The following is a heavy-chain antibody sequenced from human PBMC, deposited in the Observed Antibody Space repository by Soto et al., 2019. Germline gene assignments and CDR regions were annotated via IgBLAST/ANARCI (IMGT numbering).Heavy chain of an antibody. J-gene: IGHJ4*02. CDR2: ILADGSRQ. D-gene: IGHD1-1*01. CDR3: ARDDDFPDNGLDY. CDR1: GFTFSSYS. Sequence: VQLVESGGGLVQPGGSLRLSCAASGFTFSSYSMNWVRQAPGKGLEWVAVILADGSRQHYGDSVKGRFTISRDNAKNTLFLQMESLRAEDTAVYYCARDDDFPDNGLDYWGQGILVTVSS. V-gene: IGHV3-33*08.